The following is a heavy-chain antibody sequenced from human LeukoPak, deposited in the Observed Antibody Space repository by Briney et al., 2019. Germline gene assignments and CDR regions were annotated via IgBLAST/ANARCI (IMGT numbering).Heavy chain of an antibody. D-gene: IGHD1-26*01. CDR1: GFTFSSYA. CDR2: ISYDGSNK. CDR3: ARGELVGATTFFDY. J-gene: IGHJ4*02. V-gene: IGHV3-30-3*01. Sequence: GGSLRLSCAASGFTFSSYATHWVRQAPGKGLEWVAVISYDGSNKYYADSVKGRFTISRDNSKNTLYLQMNSLRAEDTAVYYCARGELVGATTFFDYWGQGTLVTVSS.